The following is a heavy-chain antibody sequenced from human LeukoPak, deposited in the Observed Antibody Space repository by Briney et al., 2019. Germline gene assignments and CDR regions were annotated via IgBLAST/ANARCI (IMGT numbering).Heavy chain of an antibody. V-gene: IGHV4-59*01. CDR1: GGSISSYY. CDR2: IYYSGST. CDR3: ARALGNY. Sequence: SETLSLTCTVSGGSISSYYWSWIRQPPGKGLEWIGYIYYSGSTNFNPSLKSRVTISVDTSKNQFSLKLSSVTAADTAVYYCARALGNYWGQGTLVTVSS. J-gene: IGHJ4*02.